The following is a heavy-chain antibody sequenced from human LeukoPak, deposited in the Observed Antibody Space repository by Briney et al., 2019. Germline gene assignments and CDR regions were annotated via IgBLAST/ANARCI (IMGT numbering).Heavy chain of an antibody. J-gene: IGHJ4*02. CDR3: ATVNFYYDDSGYLPFGH. D-gene: IGHD3-22*01. V-gene: IGHV3-48*04. CDR1: GFTFKTYS. Sequence: GGSLTLSCEASGFTFKTYSMNWVRQAPGKGLEWISYISGDAGTSNYADSVKGRFTISRDNAKSSLFLQMEGLRAEDTAVYYCATVNFYYDDSGYLPFGHWGPVVLVVVS. CDR2: ISGDAGTS.